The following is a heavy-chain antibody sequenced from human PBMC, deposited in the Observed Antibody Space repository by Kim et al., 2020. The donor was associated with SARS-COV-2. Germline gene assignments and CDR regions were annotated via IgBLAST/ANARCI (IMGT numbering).Heavy chain of an antibody. CDR1: GFTFSSYA. J-gene: IGHJ4*02. D-gene: IGHD3-10*01. CDR3: VGGVRGVIITYLDY. CDR2: ISGSGGST. V-gene: IGHV3-23*01. Sequence: GGSLRLSCAASGFTFSSYAMSWVRQAPGKGLEWVSAISGSGGSTYYADSVKGRFTISRDNSKNTLYLQMNSLRAEDTAVYYCVGGVRGVIITYLDYWGQGTLVTVSS.